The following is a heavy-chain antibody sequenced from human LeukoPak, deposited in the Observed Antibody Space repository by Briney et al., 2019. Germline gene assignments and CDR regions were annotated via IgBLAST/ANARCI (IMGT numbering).Heavy chain of an antibody. V-gene: IGHV3-7*01. CDR3: ARLKDAVTIFDC. CDR1: GFTFTNYW. D-gene: IGHD4-17*01. J-gene: IGHJ5*01. Sequence: GGSLRLSCIASGFTFTNYWMSWVRQAPGKGLEWVASIKEDGSDKRYVDAVEGRFTISRDNTKNSLYVKMSSLRAEDTAMYYCARLKDAVTIFDCWGQGILVTVSS. CDR2: IKEDGSDK.